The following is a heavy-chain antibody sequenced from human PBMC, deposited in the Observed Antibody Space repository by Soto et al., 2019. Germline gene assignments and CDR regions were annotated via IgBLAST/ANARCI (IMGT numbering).Heavy chain of an antibody. CDR3: ARSAGSGSYYNWFDP. D-gene: IGHD3-10*01. CDR2: ISYDGSNK. Sequence: QVQLVESGGGVVQPGRSLRLSCAASGFTFSSYAMHWVRQAPGKGLEWVAVISYDGSNKYYADSVKGRFTISRDNSKNTLYLQMNSLRAEDTAVYYCARSAGSGSYYNWFDPWGQGTLVTVSS. CDR1: GFTFSSYA. J-gene: IGHJ5*02. V-gene: IGHV3-30-3*01.